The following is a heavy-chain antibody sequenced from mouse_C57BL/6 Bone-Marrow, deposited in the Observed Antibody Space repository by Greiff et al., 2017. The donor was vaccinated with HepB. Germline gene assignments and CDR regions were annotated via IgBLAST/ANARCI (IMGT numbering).Heavy chain of an antibody. CDR2: ISSGGDYI. Sequence: EVQGVESGEGLVKPGGSLKLSCAASGFTFSSYAMSWVRQTPEKRLEWVAYISSGGDYISYADTVKGRFTISRGNARNTLYLQMRSLKSEDTAMYYCTRDRNWFAYWGQGTLVTVSA. CDR3: TRDRNWFAY. J-gene: IGHJ3*01. CDR1: GFTFSSYA. V-gene: IGHV5-9-1*02.